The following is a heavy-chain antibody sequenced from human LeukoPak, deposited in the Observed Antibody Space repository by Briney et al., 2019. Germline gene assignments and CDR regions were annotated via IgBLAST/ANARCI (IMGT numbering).Heavy chain of an antibody. D-gene: IGHD2-15*01. CDR2: INHSGST. Sequence: PSETLSLTCAVYGGSFSGYYWSWIRQPPGKGLERIGEINHSGSTNYNPSLKSRVTISVDTSKNQFSLKLSSVTAADTAVYYCAREIVVVVAATQRHYYYYYGMDVWGQGTTVTVSS. V-gene: IGHV4-34*01. CDR1: GGSFSGYY. J-gene: IGHJ6*02. CDR3: AREIVVVVAATQRHYYYYYGMDV.